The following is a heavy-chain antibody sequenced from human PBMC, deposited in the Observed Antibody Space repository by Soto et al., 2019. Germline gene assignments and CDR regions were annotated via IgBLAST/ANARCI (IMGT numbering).Heavy chain of an antibody. D-gene: IGHD6-13*01. CDR2: ISAYNGNR. CDR1: GYTFSSYG. CDR3: ARLFRHTIAAAGTWTRWFDP. J-gene: IGHJ5*02. V-gene: IGHV1-18*01. Sequence: QVQLVQSGAEVKKPGASVKVSCKASGYTFSSYGISWVRQAPGQGLEWMGWISAYNGNRNYAQKVQGRVTMTADTSTSTAYMELRSLRSDDTAVYYCARLFRHTIAAAGTWTRWFDPWGQGTLVTVSS.